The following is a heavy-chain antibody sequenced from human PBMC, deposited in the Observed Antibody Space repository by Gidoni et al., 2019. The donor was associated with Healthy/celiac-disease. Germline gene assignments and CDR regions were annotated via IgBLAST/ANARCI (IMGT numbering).Heavy chain of an antibody. CDR1: GWSFSGDY. Sequence: QVQLQQWGAGRLKPSETLSLTCAVYGWSFSGDYWSWIRQPPGTGLEWIGEINHSGSTNYNPSLKSRVTISVDTSKNQFSLKLSSVTAADTAVYYCARGGAVAGRGYYYYGMDVWGQGTTVTVSS. J-gene: IGHJ6*02. D-gene: IGHD6-19*01. CDR3: ARGGAVAGRGYYYYGMDV. CDR2: INHSGST. V-gene: IGHV4-34*01.